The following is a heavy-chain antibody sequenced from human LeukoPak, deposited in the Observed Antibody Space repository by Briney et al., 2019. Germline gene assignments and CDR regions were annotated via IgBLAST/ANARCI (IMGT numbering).Heavy chain of an antibody. CDR1: GGSISSYY. V-gene: IGHV4-59*01. CDR3: ARVCYGSGTASDSFDI. CDR2: IYYSGST. J-gene: IGHJ3*02. D-gene: IGHD3-10*01. Sequence: SETLSLTCTVSGGSISSYYWSWIRQPPGKGLEWIGYIYYSGSTNYNPSLKSRVTISVDTSKNQFSLKLSSVTAADTAVYYCARVCYGSGTASDSFDIWGQGTMVTVSS.